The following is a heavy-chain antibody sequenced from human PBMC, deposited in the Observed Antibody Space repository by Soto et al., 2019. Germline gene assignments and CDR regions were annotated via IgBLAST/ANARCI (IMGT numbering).Heavy chain of an antibody. CDR3: ARPTRYYYDSSGQSAWFDP. D-gene: IGHD3-22*01. V-gene: IGHV1-69*12. CDR1: GGTFSSYA. J-gene: IGHJ5*02. CDR2: IIPIFGTA. Sequence: QVQLVQSGAEVKKPGSSVKVSCKASGGTFSSYAISWVRQAPGQGLEWMGGIIPIFGTANYAQKFQGRVTITADESTSTGSMELSSLISEDTAVYYGARPTRYYYDSSGQSAWFDPWGQGTLVTVAS.